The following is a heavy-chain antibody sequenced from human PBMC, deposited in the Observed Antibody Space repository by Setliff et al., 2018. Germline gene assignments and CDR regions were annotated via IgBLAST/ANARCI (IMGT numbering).Heavy chain of an antibody. V-gene: IGHV4-38-2*01. CDR3: ARHIWGAKMQLPHDVFDI. CDR2: MYHSGST. J-gene: IGHJ3*02. Sequence: KASETLSLTCAVSYYSISSGYYWGWIRQPPGKGLEWIGSMYHSGSTYYSPSLESRVTISVDMSKNHLSLELSSVTAADTAVYYCARHIWGAKMQLPHDVFDIWGQGTMVTVSS. CDR1: YYSISSGYY. D-gene: IGHD2-2*01.